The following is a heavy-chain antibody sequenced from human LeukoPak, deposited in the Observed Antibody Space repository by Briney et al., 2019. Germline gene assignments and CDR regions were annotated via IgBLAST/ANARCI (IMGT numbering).Heavy chain of an antibody. CDR2: IKQDGSEK. D-gene: IGHD6-13*01. J-gene: IGHJ4*02. Sequence: GGSLRLSCAASGFTFSSYSMSWVRQAPGKGLEWVANIKQDGSEKYYVDSVKGRFTISRDNAKNSLYLQMNSLRAEDTAVYYCARDRWQQLDNFDYWGQGTLVTVSS. V-gene: IGHV3-7*04. CDR3: ARDRWQQLDNFDY. CDR1: GFTFSSYS.